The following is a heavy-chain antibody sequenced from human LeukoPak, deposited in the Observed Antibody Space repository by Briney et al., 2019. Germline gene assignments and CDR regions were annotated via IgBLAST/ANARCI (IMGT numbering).Heavy chain of an antibody. CDR3: ARADDFWSGLFY. Sequence: SGTLSLTCTVSGGSISSYYWNWIRQPAGKGLEWIGRIYTSGGTNYNPSLKSRVTMSVDTSKNQFSLKLSSVTAADTAVYYCARADDFWSGLFYWGQGTLVTVSS. CDR1: GGSISSYY. V-gene: IGHV4-4*07. D-gene: IGHD3-3*01. J-gene: IGHJ4*02. CDR2: IYTSGGT.